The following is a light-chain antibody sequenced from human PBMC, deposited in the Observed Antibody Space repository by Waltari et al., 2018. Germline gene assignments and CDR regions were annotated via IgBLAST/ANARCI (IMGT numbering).Light chain of an antibody. Sequence: EMVMTQSPLTLSLSTGEGATLSCRASQTGSSNLAWYQHKPGQAHSLLIYGASTRATGIPARFSGSGSGTDFTLTISSLQSEDFAVYYCQQYNNWPFTFGQGTRLEIK. CDR1: QTGSSN. CDR2: GAS. V-gene: IGKV3-15*01. CDR3: QQYNNWPFT. J-gene: IGKJ5*01.